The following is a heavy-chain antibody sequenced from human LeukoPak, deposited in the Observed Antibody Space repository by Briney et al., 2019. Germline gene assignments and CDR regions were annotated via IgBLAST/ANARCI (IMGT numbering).Heavy chain of an antibody. J-gene: IGHJ4*02. D-gene: IGHD3-3*01. Sequence: ASVKVSCQVSGHSLTQLSMHWVRPGSGRGLEWMGGFDPVDGETIYAQKFQGRVTMTEDTSTDTAYMELSSLGSDDTAVYYCAILLEDFAFSTGSAKDYWGQGTLVTVSS. CDR1: GHSLTQLS. CDR2: FDPVDGET. V-gene: IGHV1-24*01. CDR3: AILLEDFAFSTGSAKDY.